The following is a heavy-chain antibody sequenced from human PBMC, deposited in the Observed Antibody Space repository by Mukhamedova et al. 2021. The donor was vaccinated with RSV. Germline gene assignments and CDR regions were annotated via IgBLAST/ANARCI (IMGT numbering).Heavy chain of an antibody. CDR1: SSYA. V-gene: IGHV3-30-3*01. J-gene: IGHJ4*02. CDR2: ISYDGSNK. D-gene: IGHD6-13*01. Sequence: SSYAMHWVCQAPGKGLEWVAVISYDGSNKYYADSVKGRFTISRDNSKNTLYLQMNSLRAEDTAVYYCARDVGYSSSWYDYWGQG. CDR3: ARDVGYSSSWYDY.